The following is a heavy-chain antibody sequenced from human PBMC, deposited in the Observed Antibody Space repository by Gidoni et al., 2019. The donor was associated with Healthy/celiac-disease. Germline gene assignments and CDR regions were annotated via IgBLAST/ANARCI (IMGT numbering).Heavy chain of an antibody. CDR2: IKSKTDGGTT. J-gene: IGHJ5*02. V-gene: IGHV3-15*01. Sequence: GESGGGLVKPGGSLRLSCAASGFTFSNAWMSWVRQAPGKGLEWVGRIKSKTDGGTTDYAAPVKGRFTISRDDSKNTLYLQMNSLKTEDTAVYYCTTDSSVGSWGWYDNWGQGTLVTVSS. CDR1: GFTFSNAW. D-gene: IGHD7-27*01. CDR3: TTDSSVGSWGWYDN.